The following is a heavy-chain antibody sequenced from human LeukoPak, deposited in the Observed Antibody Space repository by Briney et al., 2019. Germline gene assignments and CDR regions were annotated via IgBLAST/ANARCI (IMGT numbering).Heavy chain of an antibody. Sequence: PGGSLRLSCAASGFSFSSFAMSWVRQAPGKGLEWVSAISGSGNSRYHADSVKGRFTISRDNSKNTLYLQMNSLRAEDTAVYYCAKEAKEYGYCFDYWGQGTQVTVSS. CDR2: ISGSGNSR. CDR3: AKEAKEYGYCFDY. D-gene: IGHD2-2*01. J-gene: IGHJ4*02. CDR1: GFSFSSFA. V-gene: IGHV3-23*01.